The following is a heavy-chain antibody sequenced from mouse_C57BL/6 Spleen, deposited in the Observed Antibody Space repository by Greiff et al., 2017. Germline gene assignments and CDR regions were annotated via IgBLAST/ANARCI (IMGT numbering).Heavy chain of an antibody. CDR2: INPNNGGT. CDR1: GYTFTDYY. V-gene: IGHV1-26*01. J-gene: IGHJ3*01. CDR3: ARRDDYLAY. Sequence: VQLQQSGPELVKPGASVKISCKASGYTFTDYYMNWVKQSHGKSLEWIGDINPNNGGTSYNQKFKGKATLTVDKSSSTAYMELRSLTSEDSAVYYCARRDDYLAYWGQGTLVTVSA. D-gene: IGHD2-4*01.